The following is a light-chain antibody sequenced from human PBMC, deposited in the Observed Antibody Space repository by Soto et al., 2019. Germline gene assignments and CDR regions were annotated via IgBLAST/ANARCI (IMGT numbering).Light chain of an antibody. CDR1: QNLLFSSNNKNS. V-gene: IGKV4-1*01. Sequence: DVVMTQSPDSLAVSLGERAAINCKSSQNLLFSSNNKNSLAWYQQKPGQPPKLIIYWASTRESGATDRFSGSGSGRDFTLTISSLQAEDVAVYYCQQYHTTPNTFGQGTKVEIK. CDR3: QQYHTTPNT. CDR2: WAS. J-gene: IGKJ2*01.